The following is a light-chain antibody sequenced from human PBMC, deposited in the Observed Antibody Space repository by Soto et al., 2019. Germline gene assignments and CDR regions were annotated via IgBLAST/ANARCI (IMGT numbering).Light chain of an antibody. CDR2: DAS. Sequence: NQSPTSLSASFGDRVTIXXRASQSVSDWLAWYQQKPGQAPRLXXYDASNRAPGIPARFSGSGSGTDFTLTISSLEPDDFAVYYCQQRSSWPRITFGQGTRLEIK. V-gene: IGKV3-11*01. CDR3: QQRSSWPRIT. CDR1: QSVSDW. J-gene: IGKJ5*01.